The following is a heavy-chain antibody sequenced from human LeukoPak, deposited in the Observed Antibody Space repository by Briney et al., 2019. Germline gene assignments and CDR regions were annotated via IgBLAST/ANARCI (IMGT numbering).Heavy chain of an antibody. D-gene: IGHD7-27*01. CDR2: ISAGADVI. CDR1: GFSFRDYP. V-gene: IGHV3-23*01. CDR3: AKTGAGYYYMDV. Sequence: GGSLRLSCEAAGFSFRDYPMGWVRRASGKRLEWVSGISAGADVIFYADPVKGRFTISRDNSKNTLYLQMNSLRAEDTAVYYCAKTGAGYYYMDVWGKGTTVTVSS. J-gene: IGHJ6*03.